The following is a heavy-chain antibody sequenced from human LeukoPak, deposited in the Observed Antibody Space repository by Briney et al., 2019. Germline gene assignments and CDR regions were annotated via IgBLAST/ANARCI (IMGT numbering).Heavy chain of an antibody. V-gene: IGHV4-38-2*02. D-gene: IGHD2-15*01. CDR1: GYSISSGYY. Sequence: ASETLSLTCTVSGYSISSGYYWGWIRQPPGKGLEWIGSIYHSGSTYYNPSLKSRVTISVDTSKNQFSLKLSSVTAADTAVYYCALGGGNYYYYYMDVWGKGTTVTVSS. J-gene: IGHJ6*03. CDR3: ALGGGNYYYYYMDV. CDR2: IYHSGST.